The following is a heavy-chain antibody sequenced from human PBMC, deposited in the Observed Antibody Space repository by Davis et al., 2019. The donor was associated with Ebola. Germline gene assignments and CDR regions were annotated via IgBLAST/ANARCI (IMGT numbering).Heavy chain of an antibody. D-gene: IGHD2-2*03. CDR1: GYIFSNYW. Sequence: GESLKISCKGSGYIFSNYWIGWVRQMPGKGLEWMGIIYPGDSDTRYSPSFQGQVTISADKSISTAYLQWTSLKASDTAMYYCARRGYCSGTACPWGWFDPWGQGTLVTVSS. J-gene: IGHJ5*02. V-gene: IGHV5-51*01. CDR3: ARRGYCSGTACPWGWFDP. CDR2: IYPGDSDT.